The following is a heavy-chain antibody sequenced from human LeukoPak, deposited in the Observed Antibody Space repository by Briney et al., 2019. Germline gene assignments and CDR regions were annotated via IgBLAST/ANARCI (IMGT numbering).Heavy chain of an antibody. Sequence: SQTLSLTCAISGDSVSSNSAAWNWIRQSPSRGLEWLGRTYYRSKWYNDYAVSVKSRITINPDTSKNQFSLQLNSVTPEDTAVYYCAGGLGIMITFGGVIVRENWFDPWGQGTLVTVSS. D-gene: IGHD3-16*02. CDR3: AGGLGIMITFGGVIVRENWFDP. J-gene: IGHJ5*02. CDR2: TYYRSKWYN. V-gene: IGHV6-1*01. CDR1: GDSVSSNSAA.